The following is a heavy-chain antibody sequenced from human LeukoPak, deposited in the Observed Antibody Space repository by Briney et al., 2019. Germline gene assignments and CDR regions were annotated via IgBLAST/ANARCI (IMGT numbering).Heavy chain of an antibody. D-gene: IGHD6-13*01. J-gene: IGHJ1*01. V-gene: IGHV1-2*02. CDR2: INPQSSDT. CDR1: GYPFTGYY. CDR3: ARGDSSSPEYFQH. Sequence: ASVKLSCKASGYPFTGYYMHWARQAPAQGLEWMGWINPQSSDTNYAQKFQGRVTMTRDTSISTAHMEVSRLRSDDTAVYYCARGDSSSPEYFQHWGQGTLVTVSS.